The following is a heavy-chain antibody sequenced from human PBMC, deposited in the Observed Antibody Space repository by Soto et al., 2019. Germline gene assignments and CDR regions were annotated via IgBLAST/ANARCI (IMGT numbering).Heavy chain of an antibody. Sequence: ASVKVSCKASGGTFSSYAISWVRQAPGQGLEWMGGIIPIFGTANYAQKFQGRVTITADESTSTAYMEPSSLRSEDTAVYYCARVDYDFWSGYYDYYYGMDVWGQGTTVTVSS. J-gene: IGHJ6*02. D-gene: IGHD3-3*01. CDR1: GGTFSSYA. CDR2: IIPIFGTA. CDR3: ARVDYDFWSGYYDYYYGMDV. V-gene: IGHV1-69*13.